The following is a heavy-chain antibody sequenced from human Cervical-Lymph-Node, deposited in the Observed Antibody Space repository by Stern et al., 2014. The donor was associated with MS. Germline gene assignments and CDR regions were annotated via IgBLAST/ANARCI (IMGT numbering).Heavy chain of an antibody. D-gene: IGHD3-3*01. J-gene: IGHJ2*01. CDR1: GFTFSSYD. V-gene: IGHV3-30*18. CDR2: ISYDGSNK. CDR3: AKGPFWNWYFDL. Sequence: DQLVESGGGVVQPGRSLRLSCAASGFTFSSYDMHWVRQAPGKGLEWVAVISYDGSNKYYADSVKGRFTISRDNSKNTLYLQMNSLRAEDTAVYYCAKGPFWNWYFDLWGRGTLVTVSS.